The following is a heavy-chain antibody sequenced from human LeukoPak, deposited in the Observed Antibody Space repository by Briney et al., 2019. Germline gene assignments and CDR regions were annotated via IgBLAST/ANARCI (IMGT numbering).Heavy chain of an antibody. V-gene: IGHV3-9*01. CDR3: AKNMGYNYDSSDYPFDY. CDR1: GFTFDDYA. Sequence: GGSLRLSCAASGFTFDDYAMHWVRQAPGKGLEWVSGISWNSGSIGYADSVKGRFTISRDNANNSLYLQMNSLRAEDTALYYCAKNMGYNYDSSDYPFDYWGQGTLVTVPS. CDR2: ISWNSGSI. D-gene: IGHD3-22*01. J-gene: IGHJ4*02.